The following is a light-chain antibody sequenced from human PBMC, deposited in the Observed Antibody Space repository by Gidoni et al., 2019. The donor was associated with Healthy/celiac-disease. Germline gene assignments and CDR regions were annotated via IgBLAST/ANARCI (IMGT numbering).Light chain of an antibody. J-gene: IGKJ4*01. V-gene: IGKV3-11*01. CDR2: DAS. Sequence: EIVLTQSPATLSLSPGERATLSCRASQSVSSYLAWYQQKPGQAPRLLIYDASNRATGIPARFSGSGSGTDFTLTISSLEPEDFAVYYCQQRSNWPPGFFXGXTKVEIK. CDR3: QQRSNWPPGF. CDR1: QSVSSY.